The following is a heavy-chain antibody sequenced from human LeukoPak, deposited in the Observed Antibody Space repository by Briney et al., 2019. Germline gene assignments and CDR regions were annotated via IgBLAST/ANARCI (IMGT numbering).Heavy chain of an antibody. Sequence: GGSLRLSCAASGFIFSSYGMHWVRQAPGKGLKWVAFIRSDGSNEYYADSVKGRFTISRDNAKNSLYLQMNSLRAEDTAVYYCARRPVYYGSGSYHDYWGQGTLVTVSS. CDR2: IRSDGSNE. D-gene: IGHD3-10*01. CDR3: ARRPVYYGSGSYHDY. J-gene: IGHJ4*02. V-gene: IGHV3-30*02. CDR1: GFIFSSYG.